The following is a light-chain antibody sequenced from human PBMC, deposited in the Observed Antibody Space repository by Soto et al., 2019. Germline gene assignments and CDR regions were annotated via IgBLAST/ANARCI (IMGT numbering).Light chain of an antibody. CDR1: QSVSSY. CDR3: QQRSSWPRDT. Sequence: EIVLTQSPATLSLSPGERATLSCRASQSVSSYLAWYQQKPGQAPRLLIHDASNRDTGIPARFIGSGCGPDFARTRSSLELVDFALYFCQQRSSWPRDTFGQGTKLEIK. J-gene: IGKJ2*01. CDR2: DAS. V-gene: IGKV3-11*01.